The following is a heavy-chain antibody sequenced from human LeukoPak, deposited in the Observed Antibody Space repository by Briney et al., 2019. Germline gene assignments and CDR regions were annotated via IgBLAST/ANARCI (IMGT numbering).Heavy chain of an antibody. Sequence: PSETLSLTCTVSGGSISSSSYYWGWIRQPPGKGLEWIGSIYYSGSTYYNPSLKSRVTISVDTSKNQFSLKLSSVTAADTAVYYCARVSEKKRVYWGQGTLVTVSS. V-gene: IGHV4-39*07. CDR3: ARVSEKKRVY. CDR1: GGSISSSSYY. J-gene: IGHJ4*02. CDR2: IYYSGST.